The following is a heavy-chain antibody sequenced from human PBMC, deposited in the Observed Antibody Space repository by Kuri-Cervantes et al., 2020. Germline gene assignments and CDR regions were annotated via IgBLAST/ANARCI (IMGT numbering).Heavy chain of an antibody. CDR3: ARVHDSSGYYYLGYFQH. CDR1: GFTFSSYG. D-gene: IGHD3-22*01. Sequence: GGSLRLSCAASGFTFSSYGMHWVRQAPGKGLEWVAFIRYDGSNKYHADSVKGRFTISRDNSKNTLYLQMNSLRAEDTAVYYCARVHDSSGYYYLGYFQHWGQGTLVTVSS. V-gene: IGHV3-30*02. J-gene: IGHJ1*01. CDR2: IRYDGSNK.